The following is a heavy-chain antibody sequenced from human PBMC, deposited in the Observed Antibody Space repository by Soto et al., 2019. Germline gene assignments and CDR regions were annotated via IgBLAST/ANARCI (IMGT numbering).Heavy chain of an antibody. CDR3: ARGGYCSSTSCPTNLNYYYYGMDV. J-gene: IGHJ6*02. D-gene: IGHD2-2*01. Sequence: ASVKVSCKASGGTFSSYAISWVRQAPGQGLEWMGGIIPIFGTANYAQKFQGRVTITADESTSTAYMELSSLRSEDTAVYYCARGGYCSSTSCPTNLNYYYYGMDVWGQGTTVTVSS. V-gene: IGHV1-69*13. CDR2: IIPIFGTA. CDR1: GGTFSSYA.